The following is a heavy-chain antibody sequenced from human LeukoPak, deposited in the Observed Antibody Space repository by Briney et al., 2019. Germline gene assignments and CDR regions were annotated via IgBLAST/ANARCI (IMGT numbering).Heavy chain of an antibody. J-gene: IGHJ4*02. CDR3: AKDPRLVRGVIFDY. Sequence: GGSLRLSCAGSGFTFINYGMIWVRQAPGKGLEWVSSVSGSGTSTHYADSVKGRFTVSRDNFKNTLYLQMDSLSAEDTAVYFCAKDPRLVRGVIFDYWGQGARVTVSS. D-gene: IGHD3-10*01. CDR2: VSGSGTST. CDR1: GFTFINYG. V-gene: IGHV3-23*01.